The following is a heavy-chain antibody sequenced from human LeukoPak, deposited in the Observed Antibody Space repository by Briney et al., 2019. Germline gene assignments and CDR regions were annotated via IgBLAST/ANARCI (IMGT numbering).Heavy chain of an antibody. CDR2: ISGGDGSP. V-gene: IGHV3-23*01. CDR3: VAEERDFDC. D-gene: IGHD6-13*01. CDR1: GFTFSTYA. J-gene: IGHJ4*02. Sequence: GGSLRLSCAASGFTFSTYAMRWVRQAPGKGLEWVSSISGGDGSPYYADSVKGRFTISRDNAKNTLYLQMNSLRAEDTAVYYCVAEERDFDCWGQGVLVTVSS.